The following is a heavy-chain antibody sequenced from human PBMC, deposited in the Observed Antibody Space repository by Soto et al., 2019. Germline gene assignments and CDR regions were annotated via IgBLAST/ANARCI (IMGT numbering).Heavy chain of an antibody. Sequence: QVQLQQWGAGLLKPSETLSLTCAVYGGSFSGYYWSWIRQPPGKGLEWIGEINHSGSTNYNPSLTSRVTISVDTSKNQFSLKLSSVTAADTAVYYCATCGSSGYYGSGSYSWFDPWGQGTLVTVSS. CDR2: INHSGST. V-gene: IGHV4-34*01. J-gene: IGHJ5*02. CDR3: ATCGSSGYYGSGSYSWFDP. D-gene: IGHD3-10*01. CDR1: GGSFSGYY.